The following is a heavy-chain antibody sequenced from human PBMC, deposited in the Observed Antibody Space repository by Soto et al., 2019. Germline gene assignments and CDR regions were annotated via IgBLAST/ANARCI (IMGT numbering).Heavy chain of an antibody. CDR1: GFTFSSYE. V-gene: IGHV3-48*03. CDR3: GRGQYSSGGGYFDY. J-gene: IGHJ4*02. CDR2: ISSSGSTI. Sequence: EVQLVESGGGLVQPGGSLRLSCAASGFTFSSYEMNWVRQAPGKELEWVSYISSSGSTIYYADSVKGRFTISRDNAKNSLYLQMNSRRAEDMAVYYRGRGQYSSGGGYFDYWGQETLVTVSS. D-gene: IGHD6-19*01.